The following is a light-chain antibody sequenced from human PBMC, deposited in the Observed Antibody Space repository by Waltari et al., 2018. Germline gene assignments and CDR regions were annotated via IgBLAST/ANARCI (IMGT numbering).Light chain of an antibody. V-gene: IGLV1-36*01. CDR1: RSNIGNNA. CDR3: AAWDDSLNGVV. CDR2: NDD. J-gene: IGLJ2*01. Sequence: QSVLTQPPSVSDAPRQTVTISCSGSRSNIGNNAVNWYQQLPGKAPKLLIYNDDLLPSGVSDRFSGSKSGTSASLAISGLQSEDEADYYCAAWDDSLNGVVFGGGTKLSVL.